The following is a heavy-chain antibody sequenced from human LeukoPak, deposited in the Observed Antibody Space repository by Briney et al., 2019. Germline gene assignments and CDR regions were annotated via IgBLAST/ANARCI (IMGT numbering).Heavy chain of an antibody. CDR1: GFTFSSYG. CDR3: AKDPGYSSSWSFDP. CDR2: ISYDGSNK. J-gene: IGHJ5*02. D-gene: IGHD6-13*01. V-gene: IGHV3-30*18. Sequence: GGSLRLSCAASGFTFSSYGMQGLRQAPGKGLEGVAVISYDGSNKYYADSVKGRFTISRDNSKNTLYLQMNSLRAEDTAVYYCAKDPGYSSSWSFDPWGQGTLVTVSS.